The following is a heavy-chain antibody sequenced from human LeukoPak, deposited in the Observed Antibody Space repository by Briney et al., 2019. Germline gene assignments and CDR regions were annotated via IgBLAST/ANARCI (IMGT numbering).Heavy chain of an antibody. CDR2: INSDGSST. D-gene: IGHD6-19*01. CDR1: GFTFSSYW. J-gene: IGHJ4*02. V-gene: IGHV3-74*01. Sequence: PGRSLRLSCAASGFTFSSYWMHWVRQAPGKGLVWVSRINSDGSSTSYADSVKGRFTISRDNAKNTLYLQMNSLRAEDTAVYYCARGRIAVAGRIDYWGQGTLVTVSS. CDR3: ARGRIAVAGRIDY.